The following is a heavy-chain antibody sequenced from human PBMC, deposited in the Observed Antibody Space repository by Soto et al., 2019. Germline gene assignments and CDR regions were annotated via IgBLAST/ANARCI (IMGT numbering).Heavy chain of an antibody. CDR1: DFSSLSYG. J-gene: IGHJ4*02. V-gene: IGHV1-18*01. Sequence: QVQLAQSGAEVKKPGASVKVSCTASDFSSLSYGFSWVRQAPGEGLEWMGCISGPNGNTNYALKFQGRATMTTDTSTSAGYMEWMSLRFDDTAVYYCARNRYDTTDGYHLVAEYWGQGTLVTVSS. D-gene: IGHD3-22*01. CDR2: ISGPNGNT. CDR3: ARNRYDTTDGYHLVAEY.